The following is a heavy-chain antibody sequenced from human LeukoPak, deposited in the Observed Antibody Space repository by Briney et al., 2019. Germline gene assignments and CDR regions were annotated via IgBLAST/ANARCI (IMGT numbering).Heavy chain of an antibody. Sequence: GGSLRLSCAVSGLTFSDAWMSWVRQAPGKGLEWVGRIKSKRDGETTTYAAPVKGRFTISRDDSKNTLYLQMNSLKTEDTAVYYCTTNDYLRPLDYWGQGTLVTVSS. J-gene: IGHJ4*02. CDR2: IKSKRDGETT. V-gene: IGHV3-15*01. CDR1: GLTFSDAW. D-gene: IGHD3-16*01. CDR3: TTNDYLRPLDY.